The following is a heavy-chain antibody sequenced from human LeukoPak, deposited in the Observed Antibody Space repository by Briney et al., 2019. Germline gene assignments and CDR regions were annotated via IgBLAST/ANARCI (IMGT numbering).Heavy chain of an antibody. D-gene: IGHD3-10*01. CDR3: ARSDITMVRGVIITSAFDI. V-gene: IGHV4-59*01. CDR1: GGSISSYY. J-gene: IGHJ3*02. Sequence: SETLSLTCTVSGGSISSYYWSWIRQPPGKGLEWIGYIYYSGSTNYNPSLKSRVTISVDTSKNQFSLKLSSVTAADTAVYYCARSDITMVRGVIITSAFDIWGQGTMVTVSS. CDR2: IYYSGST.